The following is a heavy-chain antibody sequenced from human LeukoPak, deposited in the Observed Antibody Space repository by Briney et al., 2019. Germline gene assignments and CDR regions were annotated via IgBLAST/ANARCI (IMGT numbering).Heavy chain of an antibody. CDR1: GFTFSSYA. CDR2: ISYDGSNK. J-gene: IGHJ4*02. V-gene: IGHV3-30*04. D-gene: IGHD3-10*01. Sequence: GGSLRLSCAASGFTFSSYAMHWVRQAPGKGLEWVAVISYDGSNKYYADSVKGRFTISRDNSKNTLYLQMNSLRAEDTAVYYCARDPLLALALYGSGSYYNPYYFDYWGQGTLVTVSS. CDR3: ARDPLLALALYGSGSYYNPYYFDY.